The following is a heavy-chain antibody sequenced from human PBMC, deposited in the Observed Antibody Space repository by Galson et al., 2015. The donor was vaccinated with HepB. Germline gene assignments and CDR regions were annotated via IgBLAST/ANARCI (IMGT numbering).Heavy chain of an antibody. CDR3: AKSPAVVTAILGDY. D-gene: IGHD2-21*02. J-gene: IGHJ4*02. V-gene: IGHV3-23*01. CDR2: ISGSGGST. Sequence: SLRLSCAASGFTFSSYAMSWVRQAPGKGLEWVSAISGSGGSTYYADSVKGRFTISRDNSKNTLYLQMNSLRAEDTAVYYCAKSPAVVTAILGDYWGQGTLVTVSS. CDR1: GFTFSSYA.